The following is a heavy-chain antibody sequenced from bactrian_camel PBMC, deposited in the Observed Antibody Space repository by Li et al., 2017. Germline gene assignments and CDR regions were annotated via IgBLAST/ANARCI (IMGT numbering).Heavy chain of an antibody. J-gene: IGHJ4*01. CDR1: GLTASGYC. CDR3: AAGMREFSPLKDTATIMLSCDNY. Sequence: HVQLVESGGGLAQTGGSLTLSCVASGLTASGYCVGWFRRPGKEREGVASIDAYGSTDYGASVKGRFTISKDGAKITLYLQMNSLKPEDTAMYYCAAGMREFSPLKDTATIMLSCDNYWGQGTQVTVS. D-gene: IGHD4*01. V-gene: IGHV3S55*01. CDR2: IDAYGST.